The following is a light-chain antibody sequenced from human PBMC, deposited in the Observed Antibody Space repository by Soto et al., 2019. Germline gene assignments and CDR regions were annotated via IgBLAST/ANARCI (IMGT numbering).Light chain of an antibody. CDR1: SGDIGSYNR. V-gene: IGLV2-14*01. CDR3: SSYTNINTRACV. J-gene: IGLJ1*01. Sequence: QSALTQPASVSGSPGQSITISCTGTSGDIGSYNRVSWYQQHPGKAPKLIIYEVTDRPSGVSNRFSGSKSGNTASLTISGLQAEDEAEYYCSSYTNINTRACVFGTGTKHTV. CDR2: EVT.